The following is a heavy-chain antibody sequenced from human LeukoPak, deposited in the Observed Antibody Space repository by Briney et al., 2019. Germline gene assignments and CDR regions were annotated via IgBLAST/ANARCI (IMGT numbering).Heavy chain of an antibody. V-gene: IGHV3-53*01. D-gene: IGHD3-10*01. CDR2: IYSGGST. Sequence: PGGSLRLSCAASGFTVSSNYMSWVRQAPGKGLEWVSVIYSGGSTYYADSVKGRFTISRDNSKNTLYLQMNSLRAEDTAVYFCAKDLSYGSLGFDPWGQGTLVTVSS. CDR1: GFTVSSNY. CDR3: AKDLSYGSLGFDP. J-gene: IGHJ5*02.